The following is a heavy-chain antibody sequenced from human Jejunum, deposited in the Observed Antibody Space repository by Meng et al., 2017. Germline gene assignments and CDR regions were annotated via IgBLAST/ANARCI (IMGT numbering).Heavy chain of an antibody. V-gene: IGHV3-49*04. CDR1: GFTFGDSA. CDR2: IRNKRYGGTI. J-gene: IGHJ4*02. D-gene: IGHD3-16*01. CDR3: TRGGASGQYYFDY. Sequence: GESLKISCIGSGFTFGDSALSWVRQAPGKGLEWVSFIRNKRYGGTIQYAASVKGRVTMSRDDSKSIVYLEMTSLKTEDTAMYYCTRGGASGQYYFDYWGQGTLVTVSS.